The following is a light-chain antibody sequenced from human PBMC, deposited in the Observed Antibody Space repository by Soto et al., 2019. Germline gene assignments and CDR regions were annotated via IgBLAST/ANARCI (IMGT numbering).Light chain of an antibody. Sequence: DIQMTQSPSTLSASVGDRVTITCRASQSIRTWLAWYQQKPGKAPKLLIFDASSLKSGVPSRFSGDGSGTEFTLTISSLQPDDFATYYCQQYNTNPWTFGQGTKVDIK. V-gene: IGKV1-5*01. CDR2: DAS. J-gene: IGKJ1*01. CDR3: QQYNTNPWT. CDR1: QSIRTW.